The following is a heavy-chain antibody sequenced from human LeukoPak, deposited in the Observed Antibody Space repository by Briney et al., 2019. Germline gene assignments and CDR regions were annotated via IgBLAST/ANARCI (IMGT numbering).Heavy chain of an antibody. J-gene: IGHJ3*02. D-gene: IGHD2-15*01. Sequence: GGSLRLSCAASGFTFSSYAMHWVRQAPGKGLEWVAVIWYDGSNDYYADSVKGRFSISRDNSKNMVLLQMNSLRAEDTAVYYCAREAVCSGGSCYRGPFDIWGQGTMVTVSS. V-gene: IGHV3-33*08. CDR1: GFTFSSYA. CDR2: IWYDGSND. CDR3: AREAVCSGGSCYRGPFDI.